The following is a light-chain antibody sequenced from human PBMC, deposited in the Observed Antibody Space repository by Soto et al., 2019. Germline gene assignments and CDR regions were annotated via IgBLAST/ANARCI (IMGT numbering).Light chain of an antibody. Sequence: QSVLTQPASVSGSPGQSLTISCVGPSSDIGDYNYVSWYQQHPGQAPKLIIYEVDNRPSGISTRFSGSKSGNTASLTISGLQAEDEADYYCAAWDDSLHSYVFGTGTKVTVL. V-gene: IGLV2-14*01. CDR1: SSDIGDYNY. CDR3: AAWDDSLHSYV. J-gene: IGLJ1*01. CDR2: EVD.